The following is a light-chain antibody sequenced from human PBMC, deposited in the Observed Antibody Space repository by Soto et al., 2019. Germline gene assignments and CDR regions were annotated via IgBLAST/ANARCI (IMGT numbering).Light chain of an antibody. V-gene: IGKV1-5*03. J-gene: IGKJ1*01. Sequence: DIQMTQSPSTLSASVGDTVTITCRASQSISSWLAWYQQKPGKAPKVLYRASKLESGVPSRFSGSGSGTEFTLTISSLQPEDFATYYCQQYNFYSWTFGQGTKVDI. CDR3: QQYNFYSWT. CDR1: QSISSW. CDR2: RAS.